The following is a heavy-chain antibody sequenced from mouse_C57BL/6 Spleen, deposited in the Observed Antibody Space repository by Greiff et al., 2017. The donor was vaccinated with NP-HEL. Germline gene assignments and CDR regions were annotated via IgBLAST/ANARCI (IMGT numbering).Heavy chain of an antibody. V-gene: IGHV1-18*01. J-gene: IGHJ3*01. CDR3: ARGDYYGSSYGGFAY. CDR2: INPNNGGT. D-gene: IGHD1-1*01. CDR1: GYTFTDYN. Sequence: EVQLQQSGPELVKPGASVKIPCKASGYTFTDYNMDWVKQSHGKSLEWIGDINPNNGGTIYNQKFKGKATLTVDKSSSTAYMELRSLTSEDTAVYYCARGDYYGSSYGGFAYWGQGTLVTVSA.